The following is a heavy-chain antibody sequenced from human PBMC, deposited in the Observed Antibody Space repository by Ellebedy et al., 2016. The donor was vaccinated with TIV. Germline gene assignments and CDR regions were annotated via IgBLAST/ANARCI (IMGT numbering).Heavy chain of an antibody. D-gene: IGHD3-22*01. CDR3: ATDPERCGAYYYDNSGYCFDS. CDR1: GHTFTDLS. V-gene: IGHV1-24*01. Sequence: AASVKVTCKASGHTFTDLSIHWVRQAPGKGLEWMGGIDPGDLESDYAPKFQGRVTMTEDTSTHTAYMELSGLRSEDTAMYFCATDPERCGAYYYDNSGYCFDSWGQGTLVTVSS. CDR2: IDPGDLES. J-gene: IGHJ4*02.